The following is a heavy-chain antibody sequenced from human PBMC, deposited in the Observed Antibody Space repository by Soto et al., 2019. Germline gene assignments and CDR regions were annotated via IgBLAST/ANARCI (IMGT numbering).Heavy chain of an antibody. CDR3: AREYYYTMDV. CDR2: IDSSTKYT. CDR1: AFTFRDYY. Sequence: PGGSLRLSCGASAFTFRDYYMTWFRQAPGKGLEWLSYIDSSTKYTNYADSVKGRFTISRDNAKNSLYLQMNSLRADDTAVYYCAREYYYTMDVWGQGTMVTVSS. V-gene: IGHV3-11*05. J-gene: IGHJ6*02.